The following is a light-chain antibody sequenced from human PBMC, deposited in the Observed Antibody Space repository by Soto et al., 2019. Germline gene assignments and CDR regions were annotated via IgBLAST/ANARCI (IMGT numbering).Light chain of an antibody. CDR2: EVS. J-gene: IGLJ3*02. CDR3: SSYAGSTGWV. CDR1: SSDVGGYNY. Sequence: QSVLTQPPSASGSPGQSVTISCTGTSSDVGGYNYVSWYQQHPGKAPKLMIYEVSKRPSGVPDRFSGSKSGNTASLTVSGLQAEDEADYYCSSYAGSTGWVFGGGTKVTVL. V-gene: IGLV2-8*01.